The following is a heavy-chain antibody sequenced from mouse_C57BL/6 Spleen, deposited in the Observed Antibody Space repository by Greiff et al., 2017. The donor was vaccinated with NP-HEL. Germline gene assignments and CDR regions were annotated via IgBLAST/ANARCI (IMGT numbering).Heavy chain of an antibody. D-gene: IGHD1-1*01. V-gene: IGHV5-4*01. Sequence: EVQLVESGGGLVKPGGSLKLSCAASGFTFSSYAMSWVRQTPEKRLEWVATISDGGSYTYYPDNVKGRFTISRDNAKNNLYLQMSHLKSEDTAMYYCARDGHYGSRGYFDVWGTGTTVTVSS. CDR3: ARDGHYGSRGYFDV. CDR2: ISDGGSYT. CDR1: GFTFSSYA. J-gene: IGHJ1*03.